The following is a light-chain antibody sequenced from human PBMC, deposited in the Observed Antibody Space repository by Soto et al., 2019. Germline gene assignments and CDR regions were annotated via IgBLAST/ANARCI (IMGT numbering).Light chain of an antibody. CDR2: DAS. Sequence: DIPITHSLSTLSASLGDRARMXCRASESFSSSLARYQQKPGKAPKLLIYDASSLESGVPSRFSGSGSGTEFTLTISSLQPDDFATYYCQQSYSAPLTFGGGTKV. CDR3: QQSYSAPLT. CDR1: ESFSSS. V-gene: IGKV1-5*01. J-gene: IGKJ4*01.